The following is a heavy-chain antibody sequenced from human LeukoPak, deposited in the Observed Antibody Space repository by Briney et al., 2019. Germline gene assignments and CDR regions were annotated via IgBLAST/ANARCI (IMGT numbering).Heavy chain of an antibody. Sequence: GGSLRLSCAASGFTFSYYWMSWVRQAPGKGLEWVANMKRDDSEKNYVDSVKGRFTISRDNAKNSLYLQLNSLRAEDTGVYYCARMRSGSYYFDYWGRGTLVTVSS. D-gene: IGHD1-26*01. V-gene: IGHV3-7*01. J-gene: IGHJ4*02. CDR1: GFTFSYYW. CDR3: ARMRSGSYYFDY. CDR2: MKRDDSEK.